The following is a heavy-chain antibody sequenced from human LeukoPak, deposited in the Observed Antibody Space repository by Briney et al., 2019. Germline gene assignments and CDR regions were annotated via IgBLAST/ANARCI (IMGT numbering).Heavy chain of an antibody. V-gene: IGHV4-59*08. CDR2: IYYSRNT. Sequence: SETLSLTCTVSGGSITTYYWSWIRQPPGKGLEWIGYIYYSRNTMYNPSLKSRVTISIDTSKNQLSLKVNSVTAADTALYYCARHKVGGLAIFDYWGQGTLVTVSS. CDR1: GGSITTYY. J-gene: IGHJ4*02. D-gene: IGHD1-26*01. CDR3: ARHKVGGLAIFDY.